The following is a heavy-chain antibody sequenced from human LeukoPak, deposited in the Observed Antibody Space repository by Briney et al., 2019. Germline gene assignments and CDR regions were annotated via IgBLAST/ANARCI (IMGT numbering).Heavy chain of an antibody. J-gene: IGHJ4*02. CDR3: ARGGPNSGGWTLDH. V-gene: IGHV1-3*03. D-gene: IGHD6-19*01. CDR2: INGDNGNT. Sequence: GASGKVSCKTSGYTFSSYAMHWVRQAPGQRLEWMGCINGDNGNTQYSQKFQGRVTFTRDTSASTAYMELSSLTSEDMAVFYCARGGPNSGGWTLDHWGQGTLVSVSS. CDR1: GYTFSSYA.